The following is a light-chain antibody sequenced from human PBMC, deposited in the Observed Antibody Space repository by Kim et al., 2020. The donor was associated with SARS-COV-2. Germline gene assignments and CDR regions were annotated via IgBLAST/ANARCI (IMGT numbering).Light chain of an antibody. CDR1: QSVSSSY. V-gene: IGKV3-20*01. CDR3: QQYGSSPYT. Sequence: LSPGGRAPLSCRARQSVSSSYLAWYQQKPGQAPRLLIYGASSRATGIPDRFSGSGSGTDFTLTISRLEPEDFAVYYCQQYGSSPYTFGQGTKLEI. J-gene: IGKJ2*01. CDR2: GAS.